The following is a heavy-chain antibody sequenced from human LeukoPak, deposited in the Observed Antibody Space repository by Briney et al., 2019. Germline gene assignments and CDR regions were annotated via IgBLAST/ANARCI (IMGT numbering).Heavy chain of an antibody. V-gene: IGHV1-18*01. Sequence: GASVKVSCKASGYTFTSYGISWVRQAPGQGLEWMGWISAYNGNINYARKLQGRVTMTTDTSTSTAYMELRSLRSDDTAVYYCARDLKMGYSSGRHSWGTGSSNDYWGQGTLVTVSS. J-gene: IGHJ4*02. D-gene: IGHD6-19*01. CDR2: ISAYNGNI. CDR1: GYTFTSYG. CDR3: ARDLKMGYSSGRHSWGTGSSNDY.